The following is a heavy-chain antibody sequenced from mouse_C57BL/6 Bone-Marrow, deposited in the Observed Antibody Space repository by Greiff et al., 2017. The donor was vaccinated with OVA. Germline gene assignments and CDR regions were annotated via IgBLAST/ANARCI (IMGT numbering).Heavy chain of an antibody. CDR3: AREYSNYGTYYFDY. CDR1: GYSITSGYY. D-gene: IGHD2-5*01. J-gene: IGHJ2*01. Sequence: EVQVVESGPGLVKPSQSLSLTCSVTGYSITSGYYWNWIRQFPGNKLEWMGYISYDGSNNYNPSLKNRISITRDTSKNQFFLKLNSVTTEDTATYYCAREYSNYGTYYFDYWGQGTTLTVSS. V-gene: IGHV3-6*01. CDR2: ISYDGSN.